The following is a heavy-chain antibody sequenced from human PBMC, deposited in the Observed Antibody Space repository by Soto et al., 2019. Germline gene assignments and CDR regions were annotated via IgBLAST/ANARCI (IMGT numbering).Heavy chain of an antibody. CDR3: ARETWLRFLEWLPGYGMDV. CDR1: GYTFTSYG. J-gene: IGHJ6*02. D-gene: IGHD3-3*01. V-gene: IGHV1-18*01. CDR2: ISAYNGNT. Sequence: ASVKVSCKASGYTFTSYGISWVRQAPGQGLERMGWISAYNGNTNYAQKLQGRVTMTTDTSTSTAYMELRSLRSDDTAVYYCARETWLRFLEWLPGYGMDVWGQGTTVTVSS.